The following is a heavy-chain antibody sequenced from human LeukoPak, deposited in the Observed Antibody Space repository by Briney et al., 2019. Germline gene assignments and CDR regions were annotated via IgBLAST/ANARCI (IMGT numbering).Heavy chain of an antibody. CDR1: GYTFTSFG. CDR3: ARYEPAGTPVGY. Sequence: ASVKVSCKASGYTFTSFGVAWVRQAPGQGLEWMGWNSTYYGNTNYAQKLQGRVSMTTDTSTSTAYMELKSLRSDDTAVYYCARYEPAGTPVGYWGQGTLVTVSS. CDR2: NSTYYGNT. D-gene: IGHD6-13*01. V-gene: IGHV1-18*01. J-gene: IGHJ4*02.